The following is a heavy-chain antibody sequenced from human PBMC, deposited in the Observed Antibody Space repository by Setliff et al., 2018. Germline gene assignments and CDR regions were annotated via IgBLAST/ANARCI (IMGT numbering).Heavy chain of an antibody. V-gene: IGHV3-7*03. D-gene: IGHD6-19*01. J-gene: IGHJ3*02. CDR2: K. Sequence: KYYVDSVKGRFTISRDNAKNSLYLQMNSLRAEDTAVYYCIRDTSGRDAFDIWGQGTMVTVSS. CDR3: IRDTSGRDAFDI.